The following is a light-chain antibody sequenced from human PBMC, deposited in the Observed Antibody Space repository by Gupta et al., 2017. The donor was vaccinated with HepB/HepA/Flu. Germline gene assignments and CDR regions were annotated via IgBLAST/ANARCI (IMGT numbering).Light chain of an antibody. CDR2: TAY. CDR1: QSISSY. CDR3: QQSDSTPRT. J-gene: IGKJ1*01. V-gene: IGKV1-39*01. Sequence: IQLTHSPSSLSASVGDRVTITCRASQSISSYLNWYQQKPGKAPKLLIYTAYSLQSGVPSRFSGSGSGTDFTLTISSLQPEDFATYYCQQSDSTPRTFGQGTKVEIK.